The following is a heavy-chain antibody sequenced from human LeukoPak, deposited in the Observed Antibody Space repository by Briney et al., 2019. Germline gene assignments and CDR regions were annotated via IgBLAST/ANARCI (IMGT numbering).Heavy chain of an antibody. V-gene: IGHV4-59*01. J-gene: IGHJ5*02. CDR2: IYYSGST. CDR3: ARGHLYCSSTSCYNWFDP. Sequence: SETLPLTCTVSGGSISSYYWSWIRQPPGKGLEWIGYIYYSGSTNYNPSLKSRVTISVDTSKNQFSLKLSSVTAADTAVYYCARGHLYCSSTSCYNWFDPWGQGTLVTVSS. D-gene: IGHD2-2*01. CDR1: GGSISSYY.